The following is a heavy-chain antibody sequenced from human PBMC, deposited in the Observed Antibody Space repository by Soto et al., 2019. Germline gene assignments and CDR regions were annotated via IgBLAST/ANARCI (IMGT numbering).Heavy chain of an antibody. CDR2: IYYSGST. Sequence: SETLSLTCTVSGGSISSYYWSWIRQPPGKGLEWIGNIYYSGSTNYNPSLKSRVTISIDTSKNQFSLKLSSVTAADTAVYFCARSAYHLGYYYGMGVWGQGTTV. J-gene: IGHJ6*02. CDR3: ARSAYHLGYYYGMGV. D-gene: IGHD3-16*01. V-gene: IGHV4-59*01. CDR1: GGSISSYY.